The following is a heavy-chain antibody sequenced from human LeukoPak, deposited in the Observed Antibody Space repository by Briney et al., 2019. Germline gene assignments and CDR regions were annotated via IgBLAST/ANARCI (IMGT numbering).Heavy chain of an antibody. Sequence: ASVKVSCTASEGTFSSYAISWVRQAPGQGLEWMGGIIPIFGTANYAQKFQGRVTITADESTSTAYMELSSLRSGDTAVYYCAWEGYSSSWYYFDYWGQGTLVTVSS. J-gene: IGHJ4*02. CDR3: AWEGYSSSWYYFDY. V-gene: IGHV1-69*13. CDR2: IIPIFGTA. CDR1: EGTFSSYA. D-gene: IGHD6-13*01.